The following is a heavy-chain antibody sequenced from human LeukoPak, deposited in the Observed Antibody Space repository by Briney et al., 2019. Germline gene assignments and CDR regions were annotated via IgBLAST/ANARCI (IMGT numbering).Heavy chain of an antibody. Sequence: LETLSLTCAVSGDSISSRNWWNWVRQPPGKGLDWIGEISHGGSTKYNPSLKNRVTISKDNSKNEFSLKLNSVTAADTAVYYCARSAGWWSLDYWGQGALVTVSA. CDR2: ISHGGST. CDR1: GDSISSRNW. CDR3: ARSAGWWSLDY. J-gene: IGHJ4*02. D-gene: IGHD2-8*02. V-gene: IGHV4-4*02.